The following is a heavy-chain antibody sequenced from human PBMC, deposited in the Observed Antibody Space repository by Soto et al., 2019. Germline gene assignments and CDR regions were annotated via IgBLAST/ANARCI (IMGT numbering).Heavy chain of an antibody. CDR1: CGSISSYY. CDR3: ARKGRYYGSGSFWFDP. D-gene: IGHD3-10*01. V-gene: IGHV4-59*01. J-gene: IGHJ5*02. Sequence: PSETLSLTCTVSCGSISSYYWSWIRQPPGKGLEWIGYIYYSGSTNYNPSLKSRVTISVDTSKNQFSLKLSSVTAADTAVYYCARKGRYYGSGSFWFDPWGQGTLVTVSS. CDR2: IYYSGST.